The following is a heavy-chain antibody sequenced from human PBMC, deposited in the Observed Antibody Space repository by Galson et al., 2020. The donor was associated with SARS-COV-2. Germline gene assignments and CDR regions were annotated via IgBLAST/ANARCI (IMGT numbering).Heavy chain of an antibody. CDR2: ISSSSSYI. D-gene: IGHD6-13*01. V-gene: IGHV3-21*01. CDR3: ASDSRSSWYSIGNWYFDL. Sequence: WESLRLSCAASGFTFTSYSMNWVRQAPGKGLEWVSSISSSSSYIYYADSVKGRFTISRDNAKNSLYLQMKSLRAEDTAVYYCASDSRSSWYSIGNWYFDLWGRGTLVTVSS. CDR1: GFTFTSYS. J-gene: IGHJ2*01.